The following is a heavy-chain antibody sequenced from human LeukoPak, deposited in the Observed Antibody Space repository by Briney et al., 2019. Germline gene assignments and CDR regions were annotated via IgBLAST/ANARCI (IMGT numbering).Heavy chain of an antibody. J-gene: IGHJ4*02. CDR3: VRDDDRPDNGLDY. Sequence: PGGSLRLSCAGSGFTFGRYTFNWVRQAPGRGLEWVSAISGDSKYIYYTDSVKGRFTISRDNSKNTLYLQMNSLRAEDTAVYYCVRDDDRPDNGLDYWGQGTLVTVSS. D-gene: IGHD3-22*01. CDR2: ISGDSKYI. V-gene: IGHV3-21*01. CDR1: GFTFGRYT.